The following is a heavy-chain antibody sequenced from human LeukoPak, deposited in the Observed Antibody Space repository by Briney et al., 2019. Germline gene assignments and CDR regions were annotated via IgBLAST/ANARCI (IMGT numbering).Heavy chain of an antibody. CDR2: LFSGGST. D-gene: IGHD2-21*01. CDR3: TRDPVTYCGGDC. V-gene: IGHV3-53*01. CDR1: GFSVSNNH. J-gene: IGHJ4*02. Sequence: PGGSLRLSCAVSGFSVSNNHMSWVRQAPGKGLEWLSVLFSGGSTNYADSVKGRFTISRDQSTNTLFLQMNNLRVEDTAVYYCTRDPVTYCGGDCWGQGTLVTVSS.